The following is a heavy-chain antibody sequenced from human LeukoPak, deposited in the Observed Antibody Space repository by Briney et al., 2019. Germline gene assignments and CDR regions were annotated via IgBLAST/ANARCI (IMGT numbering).Heavy chain of an antibody. Sequence: PGGSLRLSCAASGFTFTSYAMHWVRQAPGKGLEWVSGISWNSANIAYADSVKGRFTVSRDNAKNSLYLQMNSLRAEDTAFYYCAKDFYGDYEGYFDLWGRGALVTVSS. J-gene: IGHJ2*01. V-gene: IGHV3-9*01. D-gene: IGHD4-17*01. CDR1: GFTFTSYA. CDR2: ISWNSANI. CDR3: AKDFYGDYEGYFDL.